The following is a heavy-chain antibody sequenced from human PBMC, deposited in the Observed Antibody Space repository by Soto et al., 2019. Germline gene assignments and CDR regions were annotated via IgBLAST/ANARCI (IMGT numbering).Heavy chain of an antibody. V-gene: IGHV1-69*01. D-gene: IGHD5-18*01. J-gene: IGHJ6*02. CDR2: IIPIFGTA. CDR1: GCTFSSYA. Sequence: QVQLVQSGAEVKKPGSSVKVSCKASGCTFSSYAISWVRQAPGQGLEWMGGIIPIFGTANYAQKFQGRVTITADESTRTAYMELSSLRSEDMAVYYCASGQYTDTLAAYYYGMDVWGQGTTVTVSS. CDR3: ASGQYTDTLAAYYYGMDV.